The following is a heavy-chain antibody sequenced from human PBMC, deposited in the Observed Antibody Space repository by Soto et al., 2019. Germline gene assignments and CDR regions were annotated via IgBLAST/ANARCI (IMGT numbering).Heavy chain of an antibody. D-gene: IGHD6-13*01. CDR2: IYWDDDK. Sequence: QITLKESGPPLVKPTQTLTLTCTFSGFSLSTRGVGVGWIRQPPGKALEWLALIYWDDDKRYSPSLKTRLTIPKDISKHQVVLPMTNMDPIDTATYSCAHIGVSRWFDFWGQGTLVTVSS. V-gene: IGHV2-5*02. CDR3: AHIGVSRWFDF. J-gene: IGHJ4*02. CDR1: GFSLSTRGVG.